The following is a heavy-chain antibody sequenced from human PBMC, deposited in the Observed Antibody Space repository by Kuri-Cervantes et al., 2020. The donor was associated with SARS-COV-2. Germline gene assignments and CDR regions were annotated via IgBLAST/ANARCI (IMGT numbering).Heavy chain of an antibody. D-gene: IGHD6-13*01. V-gene: IGHV1-69*06. CDR3: ARDDTMTGFRDVGQQLPLRRYYGMDV. CDR1: GGTFSSYA. J-gene: IGHJ6*02. CDR2: IIPIFGTA. Sequence: SVKVSCKASGGTFSSYAISWVRQAPGQGLEWMGGIIPIFGTANYAQKFQGRVTITADKSTSTAYMELSSLRSEDTAVCYCARDDTMTGFRDVGQQLPLRRYYGMDVWGQGTTVTVSS.